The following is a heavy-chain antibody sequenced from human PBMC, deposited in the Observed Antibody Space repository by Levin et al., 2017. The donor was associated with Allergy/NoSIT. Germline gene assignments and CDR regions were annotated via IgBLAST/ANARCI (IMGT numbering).Heavy chain of an antibody. CDR2: ISYDGSNK. CDR1: GFTFSSYG. CDR3: AKGKRGEPLY. J-gene: IGHJ4*02. D-gene: IGHD4-17*01. Sequence: GGSLRLSCAASGFTFSSYGMHWVRQAPGKGLEWVAVISYDGSNKYYADSVKGRFTISRDNSKNTLYLQMNSLRAEDTAVYYCAKGKRGEPLYWGQGTLVTVSS. V-gene: IGHV3-30*18.